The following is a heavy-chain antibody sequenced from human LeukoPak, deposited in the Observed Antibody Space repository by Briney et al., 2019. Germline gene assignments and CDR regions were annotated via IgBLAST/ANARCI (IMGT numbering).Heavy chain of an antibody. J-gene: IGHJ4*02. CDR3: AKFDVRGHDY. V-gene: IGHV3-48*03. Sequence: GGSLRLSCAASGFTFSSYEMNWVRQAPGKGLEWASYISSSGSTIYYADSVKGRFTISRDNAKNSLYLQMNSLRAEDTAVYYCAKFDVRGHDYWGQGTLVTVSS. CDR1: GFTFSSYE. D-gene: IGHD3-10*02. CDR2: ISSSGSTI.